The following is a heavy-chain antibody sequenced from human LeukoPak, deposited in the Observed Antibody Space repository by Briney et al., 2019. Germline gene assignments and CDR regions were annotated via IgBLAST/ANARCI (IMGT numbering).Heavy chain of an antibody. J-gene: IGHJ4*02. D-gene: IGHD3-22*01. CDR3: ARSPNGYYDSRPFDY. CDR2: INPNSGGT. CDR1: GYTFTGYY. V-gene: IGHV1-2*02. Sequence: ASVKVSCKASGYTFTGYYMHWVRQAPGQGLEWMGWINPNSGGTNYAQKFQGRVTMTRDTSISTAYMELSRLRSDDTAVYYCARSPNGYYDSRPFDYWGQGTLVTVSS.